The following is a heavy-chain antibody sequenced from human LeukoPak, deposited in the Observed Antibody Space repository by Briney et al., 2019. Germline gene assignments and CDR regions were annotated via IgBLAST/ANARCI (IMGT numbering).Heavy chain of an antibody. Sequence: GASVKVSCKASGGTFSSYAISWVRQAPGQELEWMGGIIPIFGTANYAQKFQGRVTITADESTSTAYMELSSLRSEDTAVYYCARERDSGSYCDYWGQGTLVTVSS. CDR2: IIPIFGTA. V-gene: IGHV1-69*13. D-gene: IGHD1-26*01. CDR3: ARERDSGSYCDY. J-gene: IGHJ4*02. CDR1: GGTFSSYA.